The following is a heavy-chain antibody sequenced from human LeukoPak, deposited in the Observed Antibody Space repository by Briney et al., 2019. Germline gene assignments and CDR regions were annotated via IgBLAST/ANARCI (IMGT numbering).Heavy chain of an antibody. CDR3: ARVVQQWLATYYFEY. CDR1: GGTFISYA. D-gene: IGHD6-19*01. J-gene: IGHJ4*02. Sequence: SVKVSCKASGGTFISYAISGVRQAPGQGLEWMGGIIPIFGTANYAQKFQGRATITADKSTSTAYLELSSLRSEDTAVYYCARVVQQWLATYYFEYWGQGTMVTVSS. V-gene: IGHV1-69*06. CDR2: IIPIFGTA.